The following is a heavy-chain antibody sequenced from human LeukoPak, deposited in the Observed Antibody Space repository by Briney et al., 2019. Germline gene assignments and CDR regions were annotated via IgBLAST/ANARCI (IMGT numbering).Heavy chain of an antibody. CDR1: GFTFSSYG. J-gene: IGHJ4*02. CDR3: AKTMSPYYYDSSGF. V-gene: IGHV3-30*02. Sequence: GGSLRLSCAASGFTFSSYGMHWVRQAPGKGLEWVAFIRYDGSNKYYADSVKGRFTISRDNSKNTLYLQMDSLRAEDTAVYYCAKTMSPYYYDSSGFWGQGTLVTVSS. CDR2: IRYDGSNK. D-gene: IGHD3-22*01.